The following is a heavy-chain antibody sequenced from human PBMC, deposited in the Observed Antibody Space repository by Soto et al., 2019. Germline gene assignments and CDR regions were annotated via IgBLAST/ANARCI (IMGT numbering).Heavy chain of an antibody. CDR1: GFTFSSYA. J-gene: IGHJ6*02. D-gene: IGHD2-15*01. V-gene: IGHV3-23*01. CDR2: ISGSGGST. CDR3: AKSIGYCSGGSCSQTTYYYYGMDV. Sequence: GGSLRLSCAASGFTFSSYAMSWVRQAPGKGLEWVSAISGSGGSTYYADSVKGRFTISRDNSKNTLYLQMNSLRAEDTAVYYCAKSIGYCSGGSCSQTTYYYYGMDVWGQGTTVTVSS.